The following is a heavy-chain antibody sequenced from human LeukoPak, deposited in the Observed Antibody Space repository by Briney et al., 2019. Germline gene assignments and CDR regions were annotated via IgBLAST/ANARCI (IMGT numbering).Heavy chain of an antibody. D-gene: IGHD1-26*01. CDR3: AGSAGGALDF. V-gene: IGHV3-66*01. Sequence: GGSLRLSCAVSGFSVNRIFWTWVRQAPGQGLEWVSVIYGGGNTYYADSVKGRFTISTDNSKNTLYLQMNNLRVEDAALYYCAGSAGGALDFWGQGALVTVS. CDR1: GFSVNRIF. CDR2: IYGGGNT. J-gene: IGHJ4*02.